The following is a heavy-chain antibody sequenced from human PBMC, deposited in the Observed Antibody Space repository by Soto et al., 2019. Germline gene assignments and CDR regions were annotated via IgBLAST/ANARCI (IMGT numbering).Heavy chain of an antibody. V-gene: IGHV6-1*01. D-gene: IGHD2-8*01. Sequence: LTCAISGVTVSSNSDAWTWIRQSPSRGLEWLGRTYYRSKWYNDYAVSVKSRININPDTSKNQFSLQMNSLRAEETAIYYCARILYYSRRDGLDVWGQGTTVTVSS. CDR1: GVTVSSNSDA. CDR2: TYYRSKWYN. CDR3: ARILYYSRRDGLDV. J-gene: IGHJ6*02.